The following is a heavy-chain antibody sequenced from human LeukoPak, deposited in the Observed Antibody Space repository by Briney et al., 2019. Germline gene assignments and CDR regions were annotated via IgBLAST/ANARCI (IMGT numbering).Heavy chain of an antibody. Sequence: ASVKVSCKASGYTFSNYAISWVRQAPGQGLEWMGWISTYNGGTKYAQKVQGSVTMTADTSTSTVYMELRSLRSDDTALYYCVRDGNSGWYSSFDYWGQGTLVSVSS. V-gene: IGHV1-18*01. J-gene: IGHJ4*02. CDR3: VRDGNSGWYSSFDY. CDR2: ISTYNGGT. D-gene: IGHD6-13*01. CDR1: GYTFSNYA.